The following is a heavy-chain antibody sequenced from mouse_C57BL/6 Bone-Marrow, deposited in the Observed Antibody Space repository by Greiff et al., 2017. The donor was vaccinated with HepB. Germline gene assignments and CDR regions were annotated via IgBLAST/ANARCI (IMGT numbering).Heavy chain of an antibody. CDR3: TTEGYSNYPYYFDY. Sequence: VQLQQSGAELVRPGASVKLSCTASGFNIKDDYMHWVKQRPEQGLEWIGWIDPENGDTEYASKFQGKATITADTSSNTAYLQLSSLTSEDTAVYYCTTEGYSNYPYYFDYWGQGTTLTVSS. V-gene: IGHV14-4*01. CDR1: GFNIKDDY. D-gene: IGHD2-5*01. J-gene: IGHJ2*01. CDR2: IDPENGDT.